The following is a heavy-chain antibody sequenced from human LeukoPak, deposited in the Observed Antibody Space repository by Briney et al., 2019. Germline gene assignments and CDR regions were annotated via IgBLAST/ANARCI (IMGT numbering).Heavy chain of an antibody. Sequence: SETLSLTCSVSGGTISSYYWSWIRQPPGKGLERVGYIYYSGSTNYNPFLKSRVTISLDTSKNTFSLKLSSLLAADTPVYYSVRHGSGSSTFGYWGQGTLVTVSS. CDR1: GGTISSYY. J-gene: IGHJ4*02. V-gene: IGHV4-59*08. D-gene: IGHD1-26*01. CDR3: VRHGSGSSTFGY. CDR2: IYYSGST.